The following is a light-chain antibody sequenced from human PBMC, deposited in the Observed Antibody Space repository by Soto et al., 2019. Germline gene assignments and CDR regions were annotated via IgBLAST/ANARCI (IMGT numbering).Light chain of an antibody. J-gene: IGKJ1*01. CDR1: QTVSSTS. CDR3: QQYGTAPWT. CDR2: DAS. Sequence: EIVLTQSPGTLSLSPGEGATLSCRASQTVSSTSLAWYQQRPGQAPRLLIFDASTRVTGIPDRFSGSGSGTDFTLTISRLEPEDFAVYYCQQYGTAPWTFGQGTKVDIK. V-gene: IGKV3-20*01.